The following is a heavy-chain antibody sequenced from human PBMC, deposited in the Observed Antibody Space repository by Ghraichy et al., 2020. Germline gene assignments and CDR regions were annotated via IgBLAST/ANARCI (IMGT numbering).Heavy chain of an antibody. CDR2: ISAYNGNT. J-gene: IGHJ6*02. D-gene: IGHD6-19*01. Sequence: ASVKVSCKASGYTFTSYGISWVRQAPGQGLEWMGWISAYNGNTNYAQKLQGRVTMTTDTSTSTAYMELRSLRSDDTAVYYCARDRISGWIIYYCYYYGMDVWGQGTTVTVSS. CDR1: GYTFTSYG. CDR3: ARDRISGWIIYYCYYYGMDV. V-gene: IGHV1-18*01.